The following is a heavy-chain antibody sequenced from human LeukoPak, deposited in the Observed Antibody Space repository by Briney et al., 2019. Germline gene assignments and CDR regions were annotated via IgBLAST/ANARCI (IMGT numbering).Heavy chain of an antibody. CDR1: GYTFTVYY. V-gene: IGHV1-2*04. CDR2: INPNSGGT. D-gene: IGHD1-26*01. CDR3: ASQSGSYYDAFDI. Sequence: GASVKVSCKASGYTFTVYYMHWVRQAPGQGLEWMGWINPNSGGTNYAQKFQGWVTMTRDTSISTAYMELSRLRSDDTAVYYCASQSGSYYDAFDIWGQGTMVTVSS. J-gene: IGHJ3*02.